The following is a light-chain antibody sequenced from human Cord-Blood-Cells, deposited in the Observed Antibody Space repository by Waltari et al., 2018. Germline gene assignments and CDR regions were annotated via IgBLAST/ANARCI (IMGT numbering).Light chain of an antibody. J-gene: IGLJ1*01. V-gene: IGLV3-21*03. CDR1: NLGSKS. CDR3: QVWDSSSDHYV. Sequence: SYVLTQPPSVSVAPGKTARITCGGNNLGSKSVHWYQQKQGHAPLLVVYDDSDRPSGIPERFSGSNSGNTATLTISRVEAGDEADYYCQVWDSSSDHYVFGTGTKVTVL. CDR2: DDS.